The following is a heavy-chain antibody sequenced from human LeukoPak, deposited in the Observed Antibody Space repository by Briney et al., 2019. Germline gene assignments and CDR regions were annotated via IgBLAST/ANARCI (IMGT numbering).Heavy chain of an antibody. J-gene: IGHJ4*02. CDR3: ARDGSRGWDY. Sequence: GGSLRLXCAASGFTFSASWMTWVRQAPGKGLEWVANIKDNGRGEYYVDSVKGRFTVSRDNAKNSVYLQMNSLRAEDTAVYYCARDGSRGWDYWGQGTLVTVSS. V-gene: IGHV3-7*01. CDR1: GFTFSASW. D-gene: IGHD1-26*01. CDR2: IKDNGRGE.